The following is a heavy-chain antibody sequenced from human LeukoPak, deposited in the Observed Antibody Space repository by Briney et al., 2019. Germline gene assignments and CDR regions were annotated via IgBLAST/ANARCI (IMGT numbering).Heavy chain of an antibody. CDR1: GGSISSYY. CDR2: IYYSGST. J-gene: IGHJ4*02. Sequence: PSETLSLTCTVSGGSISSYYWSWIRQPPGKGLESIGYIYYSGSTNYNPSLKSRVTISVDTSKNQFSLKLSSVTAADTAVYYCAREVRSSSWYGHFDYWGQGTLVTVSS. D-gene: IGHD6-13*01. V-gene: IGHV4-59*01. CDR3: AREVRSSSWYGHFDY.